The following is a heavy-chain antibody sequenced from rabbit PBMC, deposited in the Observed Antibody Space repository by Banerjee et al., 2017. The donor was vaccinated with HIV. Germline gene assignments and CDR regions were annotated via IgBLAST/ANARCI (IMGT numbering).Heavy chain of an antibody. Sequence: QEQLKESGGGLVQPGGSLKLSCKASGFDFSSYAITWVRQAPGKGLEYIGYITYRGSAYHASWVNGRFTISRENTQNTLYLQLNSLTAADTATYFCVRVVAGVYFNLWVPGTLVTVS. D-gene: IGHD4-1*01. V-gene: IGHV1S29*01. CDR1: GFDFSSYA. CDR3: VRVVAGVYFNL. CDR2: ITYRGSA. J-gene: IGHJ4*01.